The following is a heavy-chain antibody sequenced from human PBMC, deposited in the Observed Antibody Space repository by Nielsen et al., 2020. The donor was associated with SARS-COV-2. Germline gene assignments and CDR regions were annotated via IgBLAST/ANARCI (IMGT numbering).Heavy chain of an antibody. CDR1: GYTFTGYY. CDR2: INPNSGGT. Sequence: ASVKVSCKASGYTFTGYYMHWVRQAPGQGLEWMGRINPNSGGTSYAQKFQGRVTMTRDTSTSTVYMELSSLRFDDTAVYYCARAPRDGSGLFDYWGQGTLVTVSS. D-gene: IGHD3-10*01. V-gene: IGHV1-2*06. J-gene: IGHJ4*02. CDR3: ARAPRDGSGLFDY.